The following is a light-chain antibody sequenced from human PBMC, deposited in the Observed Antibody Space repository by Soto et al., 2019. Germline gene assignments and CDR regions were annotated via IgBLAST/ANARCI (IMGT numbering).Light chain of an antibody. J-gene: IGKJ1*01. CDR1: QSVSSSY. CDR2: GAS. V-gene: IGKV3-15*01. CDR3: QQYNNWPPWT. Sequence: SVFTHSPVTLSLFPGETGTLSSISSRTIQSVSSSYLAWYQQKPGQAPRLLIYGASTRATGIPARFSGSGSGTEFTLTISSLQSEDFAVYYCQQYNNWPPWTFGQGTKVDIK.